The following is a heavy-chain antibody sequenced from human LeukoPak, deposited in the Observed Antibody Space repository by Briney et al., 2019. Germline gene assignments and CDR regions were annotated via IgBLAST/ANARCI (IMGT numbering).Heavy chain of an antibody. D-gene: IGHD2-15*01. J-gene: IGHJ4*02. Sequence: GGSLRLSCAASGFTFSAYWMHWVRQVPGKGLVWVSRINNDGTATIFADSVKGRFTISRDNAKNSLYLQMNSLRAEDTAVYYCARDLRVADYWGQGTLVTVSS. CDR2: INNDGTAT. CDR1: GFTFSAYW. V-gene: IGHV3-74*01. CDR3: ARDLRVADY.